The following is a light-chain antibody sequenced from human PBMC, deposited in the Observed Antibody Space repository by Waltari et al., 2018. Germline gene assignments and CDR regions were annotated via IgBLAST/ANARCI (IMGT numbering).Light chain of an antibody. J-gene: IGKJ2*01. CDR2: KES. CDR1: QSISTW. V-gene: IGKV1-5*03. CDR3: QQYNGLSYT. Sequence: DIQMTQSPSTLSASVGDRVIISCWASQSISTWLAWYQQKPGKAPKLLISKESTVETGVPSRFSGSGSGTAFNLTISSLQPDDFATYYCQQYNGLSYTFGQGTKLEIK.